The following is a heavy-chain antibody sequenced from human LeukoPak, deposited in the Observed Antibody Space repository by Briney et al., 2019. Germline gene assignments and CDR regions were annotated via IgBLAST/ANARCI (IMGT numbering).Heavy chain of an antibody. CDR1: GGTFSSYA. J-gene: IGHJ5*02. V-gene: IGHV1-69*06. CDR2: IIPIFGTA. CDR3: TTVGSGCP. D-gene: IGHD6-19*01. Sequence: SVKVSRKASGGTFSSYAISWVRQAPGQGLEWMGGIIPIFGTANYAQKFQGRVTITADKSTSTAYMELSSLKTEDTAVYYCTTVGSGCPWGQGTLVTVSS.